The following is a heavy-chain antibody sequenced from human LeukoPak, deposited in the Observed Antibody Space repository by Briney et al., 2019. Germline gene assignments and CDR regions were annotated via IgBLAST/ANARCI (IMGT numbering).Heavy chain of an antibody. Sequence: ASVTVSCMASGYTFTGYYMHWVRQAPGQGLEWMGWINPNSGGTNYAQKFQGRVTMTRDTSISTAYMELSRLRSDDTAVYYCARDKGTDSSGYLDAFDIWGQGTMVTVSS. CDR1: GYTFTGYY. D-gene: IGHD3-22*01. CDR3: ARDKGTDSSGYLDAFDI. J-gene: IGHJ3*02. V-gene: IGHV1-2*02. CDR2: INPNSGGT.